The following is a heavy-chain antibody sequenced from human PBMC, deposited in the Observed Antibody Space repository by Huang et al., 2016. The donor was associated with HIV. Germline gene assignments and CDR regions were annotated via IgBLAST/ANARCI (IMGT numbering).Heavy chain of an antibody. CDR2: IKQDGMEK. J-gene: IGHJ6*02. CDR1: GFNFSAFG. Sequence: EVHLVESGGDLVQPGGSLRLSCVASGFNFSAFGMSWVRQATGKGLEWVAKIKQDGMEKNYVDAVKGRFTISRDNAKNSVYLQLTSLRAEDTAVYYCARGGIYYDVLTGRHYYYNGLDVWGQGTTVTVSS. V-gene: IGHV3-7*01. CDR3: ARGGIYYDVLTGRHYYYNGLDV. D-gene: IGHD3-9*01.